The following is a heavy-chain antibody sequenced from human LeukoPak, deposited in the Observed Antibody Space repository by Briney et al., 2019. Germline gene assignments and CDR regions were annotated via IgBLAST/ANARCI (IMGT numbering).Heavy chain of an antibody. V-gene: IGHV1-18*03. J-gene: IGHJ3*01. CDR3: AREDPGGAFDV. Sequence: GASVKVSCKASRYTFSNYAIRWVRQAPGQGLERMGWIGAYNGNPDYTQSLQGRVTMTTDTSTSTAYMELRSLKSDDMAVYYCAREDPGGAFDVWGRGTMVTVS. D-gene: IGHD3-16*01. CDR2: IGAYNGNP. CDR1: RYTFSNYA.